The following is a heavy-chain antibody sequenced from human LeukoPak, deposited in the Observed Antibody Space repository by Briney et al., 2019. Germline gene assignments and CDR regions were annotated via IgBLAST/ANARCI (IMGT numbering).Heavy chain of an antibody. D-gene: IGHD3-3*01. CDR1: GGSISSSSYY. CDR2: IYYSGST. CDR3: ARGGPYDFWSGYYYYYYYMDV. V-gene: IGHV4-39*07. J-gene: IGHJ6*03. Sequence: SETPSLTCTVSGGSISSSSYYWGWIRQPPGKGLEWIGSIYYSGSTYYNPSLKSRVTISVDTSKNQFSLKLSSVTAADTAVYYCARGGPYDFWSGYYYYYYYMDVWGKGTTVTVSS.